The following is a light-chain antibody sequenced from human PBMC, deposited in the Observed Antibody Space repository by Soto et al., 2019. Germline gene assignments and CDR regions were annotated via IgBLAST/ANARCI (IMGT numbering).Light chain of an antibody. CDR1: QSISSW. CDR2: KAS. CDR3: QQYYNWPRT. V-gene: IGKV1-5*03. Sequence: DIQMTQSPSTLSASVGDRVTITCLASQSISSWLAWYQQKPGKAPKLLIYKASSLESGVPSRFSGSGSGTEFTLTISSLQPDDFAVYYCQQYYNWPRTFGQGTKVDI. J-gene: IGKJ1*01.